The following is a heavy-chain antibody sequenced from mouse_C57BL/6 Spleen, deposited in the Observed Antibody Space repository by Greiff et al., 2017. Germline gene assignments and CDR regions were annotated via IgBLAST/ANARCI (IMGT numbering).Heavy chain of an antibody. CDR1: GYTFTSYW. Sequence: QVQLQQPGAELVRPGTSVKLSCKASGYTFTSYWMHWVKQRPGQGLEWIGVIDPSDSYTNYNQKFKGKATLTVDTSSSTAYMQLSSLTSEDSAVYYCARYGFDGVFAYWGQGTLVTVSA. J-gene: IGHJ3*01. D-gene: IGHD1-1*01. V-gene: IGHV1-59*01. CDR2: IDPSDSYT. CDR3: ARYGFDGVFAY.